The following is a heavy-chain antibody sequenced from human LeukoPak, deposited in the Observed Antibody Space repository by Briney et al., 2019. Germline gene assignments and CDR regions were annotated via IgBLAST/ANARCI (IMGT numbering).Heavy chain of an antibody. J-gene: IGHJ4*02. V-gene: IGHV3-30-3*01. CDR1: GFTLSSYA. D-gene: IGHD6-13*01. Sequence: GGSLRLSCAASGFTLSSYAMHWVRQAPGKGLEWVAVISYDGSNKYYADSVKGRFTISRDNSKNTLYLQMNSLRAEDTAVYYCARDPRAAGFFDYWGQGTLVTVSS. CDR3: ARDPRAAGFFDY. CDR2: ISYDGSNK.